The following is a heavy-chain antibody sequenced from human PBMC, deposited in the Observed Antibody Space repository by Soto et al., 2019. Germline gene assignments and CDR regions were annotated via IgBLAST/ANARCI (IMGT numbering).Heavy chain of an antibody. Sequence: GGSLRLSCAASGFTFRSYGMHWVRQAPGKGLEWVAVISYDGSNKYYADSVKGRFTISRDNSKNTLYLQMNSLRAEDTAVYYCAKDLYSSSWYFYYYGMDVWGQGTTVTVSS. CDR1: GFTFRSYG. CDR2: ISYDGSNK. V-gene: IGHV3-30*18. J-gene: IGHJ6*02. D-gene: IGHD6-13*01. CDR3: AKDLYSSSWYFYYYGMDV.